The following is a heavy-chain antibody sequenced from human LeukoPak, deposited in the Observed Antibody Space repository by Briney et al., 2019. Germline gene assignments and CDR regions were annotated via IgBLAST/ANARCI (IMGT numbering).Heavy chain of an antibody. D-gene: IGHD3-9*01. Sequence: ASVKVSCKASGYTFTSYGISWVRQAPGQGLEWMGWISAYNSNTNYAQKLQGRVTMTTDTSTSTAYMELRSLRSDDTAVYYCARDGASSYDILTGYHQDPFDYWGQGTLVTVSS. J-gene: IGHJ4*02. V-gene: IGHV1-18*01. CDR3: ARDGASSYDILTGYHQDPFDY. CDR2: ISAYNSNT. CDR1: GYTFTSYG.